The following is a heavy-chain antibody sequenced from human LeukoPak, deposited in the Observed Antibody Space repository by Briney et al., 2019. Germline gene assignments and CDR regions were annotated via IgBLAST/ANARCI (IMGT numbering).Heavy chain of an antibody. V-gene: IGHV3-7*03. D-gene: IGHD3-16*01. CDR2: IKGDGSEK. CDR3: AKDDDWGRYKH. CDR1: GVTFSSYW. J-gene: IGHJ1*01. Sequence: GGSLRLSCAASGVTFSSYWRTWVRQAPGKGLEWVGNIKGDGSEKYYVDSVRGRFTISRDNFKNTLSLQVNSLRAEDTAMYYCAKDDDWGRYKHWGQGTLVTVSS.